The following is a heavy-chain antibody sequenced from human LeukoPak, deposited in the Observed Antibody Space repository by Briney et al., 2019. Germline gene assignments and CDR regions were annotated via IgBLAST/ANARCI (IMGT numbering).Heavy chain of an antibody. CDR2: IYYDRSEQ. D-gene: IGHD1-26*01. CDR1: GVTFGINV. J-gene: IGHJ4*02. CDR3: ARWGAGRTADY. Sequence: GGSLRLSCVGSGVTFGINVMHGVRQAPDKGLEGVAVIYYDRSEQYYADSVKGRFTISRDNSKNTLYLQMNSLRVEDTATYHCARWGAGRTADYWGQGTQVTVSS. V-gene: IGHV3-33*01.